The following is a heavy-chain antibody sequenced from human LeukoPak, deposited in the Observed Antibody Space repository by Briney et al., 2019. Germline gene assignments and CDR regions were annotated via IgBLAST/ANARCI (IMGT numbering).Heavy chain of an antibody. D-gene: IGHD1-26*01. Sequence: SETLSLTCAVYGGSFSGYYWSWIRQPPGKGLEWIGEINHSGSTNYNPSLKSRVTISVDRSKNQFSLKLSSVTAADTAVYYCARDIQEWELQAFDIWGQGTMVTVSS. CDR3: ARDIQEWELQAFDI. J-gene: IGHJ3*02. V-gene: IGHV4-34*01. CDR1: GGSFSGYY. CDR2: INHSGST.